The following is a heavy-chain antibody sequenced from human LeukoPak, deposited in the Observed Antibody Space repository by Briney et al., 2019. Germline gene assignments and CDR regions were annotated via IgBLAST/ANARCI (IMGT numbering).Heavy chain of an antibody. V-gene: IGHV3-15*01. CDR3: TTETNWYFDL. CDR2: IKSKTDGGTT. CDR1: GFTFTNAW. D-gene: IGHD1-1*01. Sequence: GGSLRLSCAASGFTFTNAWMSWVRQAPGKGLEWIGRIKSKTDGGTTDYAAPVKGRFTISRDDSENTLYLQMNSLKTEDTAVYFCTTETNWYFDLWGRGTLVTISS. J-gene: IGHJ2*01.